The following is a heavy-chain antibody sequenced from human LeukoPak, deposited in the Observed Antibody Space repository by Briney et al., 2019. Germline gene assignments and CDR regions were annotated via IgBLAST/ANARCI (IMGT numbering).Heavy chain of an antibody. Sequence: GGSLRLSCAASGFTFSSYGMHWVRQAPGKGLEWVAVISYDGSNKYYADSVKGRFTISRDNSKNTLYLQMNSLRAEDTAVYYCALLVVVTHNNDYWGQGTLVTVSS. D-gene: IGHD3-22*01. CDR2: ISYDGSNK. CDR1: GFTFSSYG. CDR3: ALLVVVTHNNDY. V-gene: IGHV3-30*03. J-gene: IGHJ4*02.